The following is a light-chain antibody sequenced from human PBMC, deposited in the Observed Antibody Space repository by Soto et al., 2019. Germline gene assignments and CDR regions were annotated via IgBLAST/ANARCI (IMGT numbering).Light chain of an antibody. Sequence: VLTQSPATLSVSPGERATLSCRASQSVSSNLAWYQQKPGQAPRLLIYGAASRATGIPDRFSGRGSGTDFTLTISSLEPEDFAVYYCQQRSNWPLTFGQGTRLEIK. V-gene: IGKV3-11*01. CDR2: GAA. J-gene: IGKJ5*01. CDR1: QSVSSN. CDR3: QQRSNWPLT.